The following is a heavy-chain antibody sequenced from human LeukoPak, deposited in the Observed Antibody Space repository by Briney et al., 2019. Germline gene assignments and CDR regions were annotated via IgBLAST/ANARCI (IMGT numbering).Heavy chain of an antibody. CDR2: ISWDSGSI. CDR1: GFTFDDYA. J-gene: IGHJ4*02. V-gene: IGHV3-9*01. Sequence: GGSLRLSCAASGFTFDDYAMHWVRQAPGKGLEWVSGISWDSGSIGYADSVKGRFTISRDNAKNSLYLQMNSLRAEDTALYYCAKSGWELLEGGGSYFDYWGQGTLVTVSS. D-gene: IGHD1-26*01. CDR3: AKSGWELLEGGGSYFDY.